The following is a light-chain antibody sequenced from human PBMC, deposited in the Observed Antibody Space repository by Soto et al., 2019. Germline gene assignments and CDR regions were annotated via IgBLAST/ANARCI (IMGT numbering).Light chain of an antibody. Sequence: DIQMTQSPSSLSASVGDRVSITCRASQAISSNLAWYQQKPGKVPKVLIYDASILQSGVPSRFSGSGSGTDFTLTIDSLQPEDVATYYCQKYNRALLTFGGGTKVEIK. V-gene: IGKV1-27*01. CDR2: DAS. CDR1: QAISSN. CDR3: QKYNRALLT. J-gene: IGKJ4*01.